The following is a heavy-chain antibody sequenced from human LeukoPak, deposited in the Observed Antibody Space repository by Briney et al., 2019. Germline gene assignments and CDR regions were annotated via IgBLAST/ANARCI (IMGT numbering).Heavy chain of an antibody. CDR1: GFTFSSYA. Sequence: GGSLRLSCAASGFTFSSYAMHWVRQAPGKGLEWVAVISYDGSNKYYADSVKGRFTISRDNSKNTLYLQMNSLRAEDTAVYYGARDSRDYYGSGSPFDYWGQGTLVTVSS. CDR2: ISYDGSNK. V-gene: IGHV3-30-3*01. D-gene: IGHD3-10*01. CDR3: ARDSRDYYGSGSPFDY. J-gene: IGHJ4*02.